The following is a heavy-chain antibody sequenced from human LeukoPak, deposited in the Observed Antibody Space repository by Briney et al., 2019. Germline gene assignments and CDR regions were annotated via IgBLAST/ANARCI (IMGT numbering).Heavy chain of an antibody. CDR3: ATPARYYDSSGYFYYY. J-gene: IGHJ4*02. D-gene: IGHD3-22*01. V-gene: IGHV4-39*01. CDR2: VYYSGNT. Sequence: PSETLSLTCAVSGGSISSSSYYWGWIRQPPGKGLEWIGSVYYSGNTYYSPSLKSRVTISVDTSKNQFSLKLSSVTAADTAVYYCATPARYYDSSGYFYYYWGQGTLVTVSS. CDR1: GGSISSSSYY.